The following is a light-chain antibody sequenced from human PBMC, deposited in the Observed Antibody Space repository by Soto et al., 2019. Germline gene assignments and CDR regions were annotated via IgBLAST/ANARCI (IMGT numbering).Light chain of an antibody. CDR3: QQYNNWPPWT. CDR2: DAS. V-gene: IGKV3-15*01. J-gene: IGKJ1*01. Sequence: EIVLTQSPATLSVSPGERATLSCRASQSVSNNLAWYQQKPGQAPRLLIYDASTRATGIPARFSGSGSGTEFTLTISGLQSEDFAVYYCQQYNNWPPWTFGQGTKVEIK. CDR1: QSVSNN.